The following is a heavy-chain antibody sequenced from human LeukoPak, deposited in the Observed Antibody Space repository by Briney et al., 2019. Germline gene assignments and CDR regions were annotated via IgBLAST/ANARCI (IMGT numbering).Heavy chain of an antibody. J-gene: IGHJ4*02. D-gene: IGHD3-22*01. CDR3: ARDRYYYDSSVYYLGDFDS. V-gene: IGHV4-31*03. Sequence: PSQTLSLTCTVSGGSISSGGYYWSWIRQHPGKGLEWIGYIYYSGSTYYNPSLKSRVTISVDTSKNQFSLKLSSVTAADTAVYYCARDRYYYDSSVYYLGDFDSWGQGTLVTVSS. CDR1: GGSISSGGYY. CDR2: IYYSGST.